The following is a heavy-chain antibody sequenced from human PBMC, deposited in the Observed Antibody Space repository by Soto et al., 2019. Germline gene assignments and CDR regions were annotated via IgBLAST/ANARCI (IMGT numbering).Heavy chain of an antibody. J-gene: IGHJ6*02. V-gene: IGHV5-51*01. CDR1: GYSFTTSW. Sequence: GESLKISCKASGYSFTTSWIGWVRQMPGKGLEWMGIVYPGDSDARYSPSFQGQVTISADKSINTAYLQWSSLRASDTAIYYCARQNCGCYPYYYYYGLDVWGQGTTVTVS. CDR3: ARQNCGCYPYYYYYGLDV. CDR2: VYPGDSDA. D-gene: IGHD2-21*01.